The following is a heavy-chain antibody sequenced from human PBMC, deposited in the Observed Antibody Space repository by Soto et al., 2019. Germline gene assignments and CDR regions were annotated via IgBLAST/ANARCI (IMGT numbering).Heavy chain of an antibody. Sequence: QVQLVESGGGVVQPGRSLRLSCAASGFTFSDYAMHWVRQAPGKGLEWVTLISYDGNNKYYADSVKGRFTISRDNSKNALYLQMNSLRAEDTAVYYCARDTLSVAMGVIHYWGQGTLVTVSS. J-gene: IGHJ4*02. CDR2: ISYDGNNK. CDR3: ARDTLSVAMGVIHY. D-gene: IGHD5-12*01. CDR1: GFTFSDYA. V-gene: IGHV3-30-3*01.